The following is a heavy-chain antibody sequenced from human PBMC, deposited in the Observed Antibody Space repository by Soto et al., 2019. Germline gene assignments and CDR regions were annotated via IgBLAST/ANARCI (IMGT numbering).Heavy chain of an antibody. J-gene: IGHJ5*02. Sequence: QVQLVQSGAEVKKPGASVKVSCKASGYTFTSYDIXWVRQATGQGLEWMGWMNPNSGNTGYAQKFQGRVTMTXSTSISTAYMELSSLRSDDTAVYYCAREVVRKGFDHWGQGPLVTVSS. CDR2: MNPNSGNT. CDR1: GYTFTSYD. V-gene: IGHV1-8*01. CDR3: AREVVRKGFDH. D-gene: IGHD2-15*01.